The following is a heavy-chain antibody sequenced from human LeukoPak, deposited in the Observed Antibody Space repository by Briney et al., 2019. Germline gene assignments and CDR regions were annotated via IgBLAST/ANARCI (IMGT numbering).Heavy chain of an antibody. Sequence: PSETLSLTCTVSGGSISSSSYYWGWIRQPPGKGLEWIGSIYYSGSTYYNASLKSRVTISVDTSKNQFSLKLSSVTAADTAVYYCARRSSSSWYYYYYMDVWGKGTTVTISS. CDR3: ARRSSSSWYYYYYMDV. V-gene: IGHV4-39*01. D-gene: IGHD6-13*01. CDR2: IYYSGST. CDR1: GGSISSSSYY. J-gene: IGHJ6*03.